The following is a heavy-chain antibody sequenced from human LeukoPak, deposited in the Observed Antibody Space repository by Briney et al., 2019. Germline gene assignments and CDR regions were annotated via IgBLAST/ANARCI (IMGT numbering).Heavy chain of an antibody. D-gene: IGHD5-18*01. J-gene: IGHJ4*02. V-gene: IGHV3-66*01. Sequence: WGSLRLSCEASGFTVSVNYVSWVRQAPGEGLEWVSTLYSGGSSHYADSVKGRFTISRDNSKNTLYLQMDTLRAEDTAVYYCARGYNYAFSFWGQGTLVTVTS. CDR3: ARGYNYAFSF. CDR1: GFTVSVNY. CDR2: LYSGGSS.